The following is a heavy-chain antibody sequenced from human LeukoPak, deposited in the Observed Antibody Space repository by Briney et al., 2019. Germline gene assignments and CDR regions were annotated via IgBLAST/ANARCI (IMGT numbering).Heavy chain of an antibody. J-gene: IGHJ4*02. CDR3: GKGGCSSITCYLNF. Sequence: GRSLRLSCAASGFTFDEYGMHWVRQVPGKGLEWVSSISWNSGSIVYADSVKGRFTISRDNAKNSLYLQMNSLRLEDTALYYCGKGGCSSITCYLNFWGQGTLVTVSS. CDR1: GFTFDEYG. CDR2: ISWNSGSI. D-gene: IGHD2-2*01. V-gene: IGHV3-9*01.